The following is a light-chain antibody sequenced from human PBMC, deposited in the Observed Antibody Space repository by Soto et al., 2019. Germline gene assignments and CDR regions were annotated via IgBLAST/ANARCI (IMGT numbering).Light chain of an antibody. V-gene: IGKV3-20*01. J-gene: IGKJ1*01. CDR1: QSVSSSY. CDR3: QQYGSSSWT. Sequence: EIVLTQSPGTLSLSPGERATLSCRASQSVSSSYLAWYQQKPGQAPRLLISGASSRATGIPDRFSGSGSGTDFTLTISRLEPEDFAVYYCQQYGSSSWTFGHGTKVEIK. CDR2: GAS.